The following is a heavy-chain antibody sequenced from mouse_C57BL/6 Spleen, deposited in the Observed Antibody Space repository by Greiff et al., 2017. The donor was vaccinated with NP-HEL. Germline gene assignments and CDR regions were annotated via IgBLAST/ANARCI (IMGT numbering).Heavy chain of an antibody. D-gene: IGHD1-1*01. Sequence: EVQLQQSGPELVKPGASVKISCKASGYTFTDYYMNWVKQSHGKSLEWIGDIYPNYGGTSYNQKFKGKATLTVDKSSSTAYMQHRSLTSADSAVYYCSRGEYNGSSTFDYWGQGTTLTVSS. CDR1: GYTFTDYY. CDR3: SRGEYNGSSTFDY. V-gene: IGHV1-26*01. J-gene: IGHJ2*01. CDR2: IYPNYGGT.